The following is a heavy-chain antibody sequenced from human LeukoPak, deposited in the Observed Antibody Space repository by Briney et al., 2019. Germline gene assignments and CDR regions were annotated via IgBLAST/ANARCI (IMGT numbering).Heavy chain of an antibody. CDR1: GGTFSSYA. CDR2: IIPIFGTA. V-gene: IGHV1-69*05. D-gene: IGHD5-24*01. J-gene: IGHJ3*02. Sequence: SVKVSCKASGGTFSSYAISWVRQAPGQGLEWMGGIIPIFGTANYAQKFQGRVTITTDESTSTAYMELSSLRSEDTAVYYCARDRDGYNRRAAFDIWGQGTTVTVSS. CDR3: ARDRDGYNRRAAFDI.